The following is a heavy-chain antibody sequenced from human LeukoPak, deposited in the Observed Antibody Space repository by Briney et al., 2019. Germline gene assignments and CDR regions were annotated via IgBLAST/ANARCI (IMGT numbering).Heavy chain of an antibody. D-gene: IGHD3-16*01. CDR1: GFTFSSYW. V-gene: IGHV3-74*01. CDR2: INGDGRNI. J-gene: IGHJ6*03. CDR3: ARDLGELPFYYSYRDV. Sequence: GGSLRLSCVASGFTFSSYWMHWVRQDPRKGLVWVSRINGDGRNINYADSVRGRFTISRDNAKNSLYLQMNSLRVEDTAVYYCARDLGELPFYYSYRDVWAKGPRVTVPS.